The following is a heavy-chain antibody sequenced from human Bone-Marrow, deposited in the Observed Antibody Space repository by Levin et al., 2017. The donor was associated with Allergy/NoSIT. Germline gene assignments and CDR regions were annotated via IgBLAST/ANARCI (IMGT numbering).Heavy chain of an antibody. V-gene: IGHV3-7*01. CDR3: GTGRRSGWPLDY. D-gene: IGHD6-19*01. J-gene: IGHJ4*02. CDR1: GFSFSYYG. Sequence: GESLKISCAASGFSFSYYGMTWVGRAPGKGLEWVANVKEDGSETYYVDSVKGRFTISRDNAKNSLYLQMNSLRVEDTAVYYCGTGRRSGWPLDYWGQGILVTVSS. CDR2: VKEDGSET.